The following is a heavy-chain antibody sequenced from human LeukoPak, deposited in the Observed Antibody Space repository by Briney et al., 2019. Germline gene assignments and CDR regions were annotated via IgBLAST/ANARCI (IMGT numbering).Heavy chain of an antibody. CDR2: IYHSGST. J-gene: IGHJ4*02. Sequence: SQTLSLTCAVSGGSISSSGYSWSWIRQPPGKGLEWIGYIYHSGSTYYNPSLKSRVTISVDRSKNQFSLKLSSVTAADTAVYYCARIVGATGYYFDYWGQGTLVTVSS. CDR3: ARIVGATGYYFDY. V-gene: IGHV4-30-2*01. CDR1: GGSISSSGYS. D-gene: IGHD1-26*01.